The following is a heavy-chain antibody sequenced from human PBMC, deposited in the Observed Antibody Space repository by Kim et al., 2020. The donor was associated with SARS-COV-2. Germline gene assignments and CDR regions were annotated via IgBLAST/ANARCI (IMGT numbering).Heavy chain of an antibody. Sequence: SETLSLTCTVSGGSISSSSYYWGWIRQPPGKGLEWIGGIYYSGSTYYNPSLKSRVTISVDTSKNQFSLKLSSVTAADTAVYYCAREGRSSWPFDYWGQGTLVTVSS. J-gene: IGHJ4*02. D-gene: IGHD6-13*01. CDR2: IYYSGST. V-gene: IGHV4-39*07. CDR3: AREGRSSWPFDY. CDR1: GGSISSSSYY.